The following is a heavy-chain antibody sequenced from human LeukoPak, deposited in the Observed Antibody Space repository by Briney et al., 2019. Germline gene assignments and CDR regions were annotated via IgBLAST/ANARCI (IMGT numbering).Heavy chain of an antibody. J-gene: IGHJ3*02. CDR1: GGSFSDYY. D-gene: IGHD3-16*01. Sequence: SETLSLTCGVYGGSFSDYYWSWIRQSPGKGLEWIGEINHSGSTNYNPSLKSRVTISIDTSKNQFSLKLSSVTAADTAVYYCARRGYHDYVWGSYEIDIWGQGTMVTVSS. CDR3: ARRGYHDYVWGSYEIDI. CDR2: INHSGST. V-gene: IGHV4-34*01.